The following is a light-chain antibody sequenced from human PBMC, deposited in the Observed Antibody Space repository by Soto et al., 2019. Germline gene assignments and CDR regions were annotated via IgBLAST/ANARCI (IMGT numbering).Light chain of an antibody. J-gene: IGLJ3*02. Sequence: QSVLTQPPSASGTPGQRVTISCSGTTSNIGSNTVSWYQHLPGTAPKLLIYSNDQRPSGVPDRFSGSKSGTSASLAISGLQSEDEADCYCAIWDLTLSAWVFGGGTKVTVL. CDR1: TSNIGSNT. CDR2: SND. CDR3: AIWDLTLSAWV. V-gene: IGLV1-44*01.